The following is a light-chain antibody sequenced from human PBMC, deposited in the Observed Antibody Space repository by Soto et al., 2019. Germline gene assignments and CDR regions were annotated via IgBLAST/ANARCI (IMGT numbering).Light chain of an antibody. J-gene: IGLJ1*01. CDR1: SSDVGAYNY. Sequence: QSVLTQPASVSGSPGQSITISCTGTSSDVGAYNYVSWYQQHPGKAPRLMIYDVSNRPSGVSNHFSGSKSGSTASLTISGLQAEDEADYYCSSYTSSSTYVFGTGTKVTVL. V-gene: IGLV2-14*01. CDR2: DVS. CDR3: SSYTSSSTYV.